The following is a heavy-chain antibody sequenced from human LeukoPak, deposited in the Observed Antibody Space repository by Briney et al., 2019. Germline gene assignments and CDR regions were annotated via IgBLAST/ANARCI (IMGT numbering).Heavy chain of an antibody. J-gene: IGHJ4*02. Sequence: SETLSLTCTVSGGSISGSNHYWGWIRQPPGKGLECIGNIYYSGTTYYNPSLKSRVSISVDTSKNQFFLKLNSVTAADTAVYYCARNEGYSSGWYNYWGQGALVSVSS. D-gene: IGHD6-19*01. CDR3: ARNEGYSSGWYNY. CDR1: GGSISGSNHY. V-gene: IGHV4-39*01. CDR2: IYYSGTT.